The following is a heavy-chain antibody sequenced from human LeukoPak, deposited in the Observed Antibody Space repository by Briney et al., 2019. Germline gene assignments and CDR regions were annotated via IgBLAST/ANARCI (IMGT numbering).Heavy chain of an antibody. J-gene: IGHJ5*02. CDR2: IYYSGST. CDR1: GGSISRYY. D-gene: IGHD6-13*01. CDR3: AREKQQLVRWFDP. V-gene: IGHV4-59*12. Sequence: SETLSLTCTVSGGSISRYYWSWIRQPPGKGLEWIGYIYYSGSTYYNPSLKSRVTISVDTSKNQFSLKLSSVTAADTAVYYCAREKQQLVRWFDPWGQGTLVTVSS.